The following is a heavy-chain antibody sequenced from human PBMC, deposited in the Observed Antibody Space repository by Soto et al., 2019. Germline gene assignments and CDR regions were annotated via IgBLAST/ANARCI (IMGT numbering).Heavy chain of an antibody. CDR3: ARERPYYYASRGNHWFDP. V-gene: IGHV1-3*01. CDR2: INAGNGNT. CDR1: GYTFTSYA. Sequence: QVQLVQSGAEVKKPGASVKVSCKASGYTFTSYAMHWVRQAPGQRLEWMGWINAGNGNTKYSQKFQGRVTITRDTSASTAYMELRSLRSEDTAVYYCARERPYYYASRGNHWFDPWGQGTLVTVSS. J-gene: IGHJ5*02. D-gene: IGHD3-22*01.